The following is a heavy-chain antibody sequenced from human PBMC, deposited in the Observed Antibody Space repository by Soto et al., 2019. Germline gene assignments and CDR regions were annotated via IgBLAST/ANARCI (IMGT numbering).Heavy chain of an antibody. Sequence: PSETLSLTCTVSGGSISSSSYYWGWIRQPPGKGLEWIGSIYYSGNTYYNPSLKSRVTISVDTAKNQFSLKLSSVTAADTAVYYCARQYDGGSGSYYNRPFDVWGQGTLVTVAS. CDR2: IYYSGNT. CDR3: ARQYDGGSGSYYNRPFDV. D-gene: IGHD3-10*01. CDR1: GGSISSSSYY. J-gene: IGHJ4*02. V-gene: IGHV4-39*01.